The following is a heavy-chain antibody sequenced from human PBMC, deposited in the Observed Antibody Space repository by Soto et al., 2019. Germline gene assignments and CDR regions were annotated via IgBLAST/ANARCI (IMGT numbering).Heavy chain of an antibody. CDR3: ARHLHCSSTSCYIQYYYYGMDV. V-gene: IGHV5-10-1*01. Sequence: PGESLKISCKGSGYSFTSYWISWVRQMPGKGLEWMGRIDPSDSYTNYSPSFQGHVTISADKSISTAYLQWSSLKASDTAMYYCARHLHCSSTSCYIQYYYYGMDVWGQGTTVTVSS. CDR1: GYSFTSYW. J-gene: IGHJ6*02. D-gene: IGHD2-2*01. CDR2: IDPSDSYT.